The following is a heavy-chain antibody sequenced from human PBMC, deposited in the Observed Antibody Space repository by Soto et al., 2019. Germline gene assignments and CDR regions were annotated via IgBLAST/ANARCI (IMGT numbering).Heavy chain of an antibody. Sequence: GESLKISCQGCGYRFTSSWIAWVRQVPGKGLEWMGKIDPTDSYTDYSPSFEGHVTFSADKSINTAYLQWTSLQASDTAIYYCARAEIGPAKSLLYWGQGTLVTVSS. CDR2: IDPTDSYT. J-gene: IGHJ4*02. V-gene: IGHV5-10-1*01. D-gene: IGHD2-15*01. CDR1: GYRFTSSW. CDR3: ARAEIGPAKSLLY.